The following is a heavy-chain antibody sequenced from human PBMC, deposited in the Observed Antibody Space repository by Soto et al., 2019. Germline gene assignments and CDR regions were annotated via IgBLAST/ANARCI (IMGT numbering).Heavy chain of an antibody. CDR2: VQSSGST. J-gene: IGHJ4*02. Sequence: PSETLSLTCTVSGGSISSYYWSWIRQPAGKGLEWIGRVQSSGSTNYNPSLKSRVTMSVDTSKNQFSLKLSSVTAADTAVYYCAKILIRLIVVVPAAISGLDYWGQGTLVTVSS. CDR3: AKILIRLIVVVPAAISGLDY. V-gene: IGHV4-4*07. CDR1: GGSISSYY. D-gene: IGHD2-2*02.